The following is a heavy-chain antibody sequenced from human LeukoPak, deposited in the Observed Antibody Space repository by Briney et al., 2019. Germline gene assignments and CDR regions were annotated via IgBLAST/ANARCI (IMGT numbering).Heavy chain of an antibody. CDR2: INPNSGGT. V-gene: IGHV1-2*02. Sequence: ASVKVSCKASGYTFTGYYMHWVRQAPGQGLEWMGWINPNSGGTNYAQKFQGRVTMTRDMSISTAYMELSRLRSDDTAVYYCARVGMGIFGVVGSYYYYMDVWGKGTTVTVSS. D-gene: IGHD3-3*01. J-gene: IGHJ6*03. CDR1: GYTFTGYY. CDR3: ARVGMGIFGVVGSYYYYMDV.